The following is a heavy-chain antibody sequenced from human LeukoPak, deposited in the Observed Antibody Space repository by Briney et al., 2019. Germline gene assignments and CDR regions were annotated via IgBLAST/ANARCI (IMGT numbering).Heavy chain of an antibody. J-gene: IGHJ3*02. V-gene: IGHV3-23*01. CDR1: GFTFSSYA. CDR2: IRGSGGST. D-gene: IGHD3-10*01. CDR3: AKGTGSGRGNDAFDI. Sequence: GGSLRLSCAASGFTFSSYAMSWVRQAPGKGLEWVSAIRGSGGSTYYADSVKGRFTISRDNSKNTLYLQMNSLRAEDTAVYYCAKGTGSGRGNDAFDIWGQGTMVTVSS.